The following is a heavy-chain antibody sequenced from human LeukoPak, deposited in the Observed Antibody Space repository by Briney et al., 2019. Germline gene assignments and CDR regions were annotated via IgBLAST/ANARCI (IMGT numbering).Heavy chain of an antibody. D-gene: IGHD4-17*01. CDR2: INPSGGST. CDR3: AWILSAYGDSDY. J-gene: IGHJ4*02. CDR1: GYTFTSYY. Sequence: ASVKVSCKASGYTFTSYYMHWVRQPPGQGLEWMGIINPSGGSTSYAQKFQGRVTMTRDTSTSTVYMELSRLRSEDTAVYYCAWILSAYGDSDYWGQGTLVTVSS. V-gene: IGHV1-46*01.